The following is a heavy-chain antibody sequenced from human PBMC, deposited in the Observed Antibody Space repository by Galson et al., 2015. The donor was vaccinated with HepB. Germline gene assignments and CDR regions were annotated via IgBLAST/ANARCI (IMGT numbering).Heavy chain of an antibody. J-gene: IGHJ4*02. CDR1: GFTFSNAC. V-gene: IGHV3-15*01. CDR3: TTLNLPWGNYPYTRDY. D-gene: IGHD3-16*01. Sequence: SLRLSCAASGFTFSNACMTWVRQAPGKGLEWVGHIKSKTDGGTTDYAAPVKGRFTISRDDSEITLYLQMNSLKTEDTAVYYCTTLNLPWGNYPYTRDYWGQGTLVTVSS. CDR2: IKSKTDGGTT.